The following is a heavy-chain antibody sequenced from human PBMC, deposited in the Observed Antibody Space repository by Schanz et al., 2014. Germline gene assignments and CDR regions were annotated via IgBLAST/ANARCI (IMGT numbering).Heavy chain of an antibody. V-gene: IGHV3-48*01. Sequence: EVQLLESGGGLVQPGGSLRLSCAASGFTFSSYSMNWVRQAPGKGLEWVSYISSSSSTRYYADSVKGRFTISRDNAKNSLFLQMNSLRADDTAMYYCARWFLIRGVILDSWGQGTPVTVSS. J-gene: IGHJ4*02. CDR1: GFTFSSYS. CDR2: ISSSSSTR. CDR3: ARWFLIRGVILDS. D-gene: IGHD3-10*01.